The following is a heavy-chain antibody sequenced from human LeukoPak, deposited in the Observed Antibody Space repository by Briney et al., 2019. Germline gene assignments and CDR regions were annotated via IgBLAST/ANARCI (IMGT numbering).Heavy chain of an antibody. CDR1: GGSFSGYY. CDR3: ARGSRLSPITMVRGVTNWFDP. D-gene: IGHD3-10*01. J-gene: IGHJ5*02. CDR2: INHSGST. Sequence: PSETLSLTCAVYGGSFSGYYWSWIRQPPGKGLEWIGEINHSGSTNYNPSLKSRVTISVDTSKNQFSLKLSSVTAADTAVYYCARGSRLSPITMVRGVTNWFDPWGQGTRVTVSS. V-gene: IGHV4-34*01.